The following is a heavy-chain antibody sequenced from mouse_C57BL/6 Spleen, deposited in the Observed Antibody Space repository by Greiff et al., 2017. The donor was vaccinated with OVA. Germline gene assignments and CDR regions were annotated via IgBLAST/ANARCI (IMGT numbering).Heavy chain of an antibody. V-gene: IGHV3-6*01. J-gene: IGHJ1*03. D-gene: IGHD2-1*01. CDR1: GYSITSGYY. Sequence: EVQVVESGPGLVKPSQSLSLTCSVTGYSITSGYYWNWIRQFPGNKLEWMGNISYDGRNKYNPSLKNRISITRDTSKNQFFLKLNSVTTEDTATYYCARFYYGNYGYFDVWGTGTTVTVSS. CDR2: ISYDGRN. CDR3: ARFYYGNYGYFDV.